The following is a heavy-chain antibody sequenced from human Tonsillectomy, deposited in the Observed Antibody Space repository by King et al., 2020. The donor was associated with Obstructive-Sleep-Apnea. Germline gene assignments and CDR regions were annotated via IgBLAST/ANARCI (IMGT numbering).Heavy chain of an antibody. CDR1: GFTFISYG. Sequence: QLVQSGGGVVQPGRSLRLSCAASGFTFISYGMHWVRQASGKGLEWVAFIRYDGSNKYYADSVKGRFTISRDNSKNTLYLQMNSLGAADTAVYHCAKDQAGDYEGFCFDYWGQGTLVTVSS. J-gene: IGHJ4*02. D-gene: IGHD4-17*01. CDR2: IRYDGSNK. V-gene: IGHV3-30*02. CDR3: AKDQAGDYEGFCFDY.